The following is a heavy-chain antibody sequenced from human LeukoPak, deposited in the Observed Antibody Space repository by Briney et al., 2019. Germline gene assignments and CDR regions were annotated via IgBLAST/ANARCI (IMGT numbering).Heavy chain of an antibody. Sequence: GGSLRLSCAASGFTFSSYAMHWVRQAPGKGLEWVAVISYDGSNKYYADSVKGRFTISRDNSKNTLYLQMNSPRAEDTAVYYCARDHEVVVQRVGMDVWGQGTTVTVSS. CDR1: GFTFSSYA. J-gene: IGHJ6*02. CDR3: ARDHEVVVQRVGMDV. CDR2: ISYDGSNK. D-gene: IGHD3-22*01. V-gene: IGHV3-30-3*01.